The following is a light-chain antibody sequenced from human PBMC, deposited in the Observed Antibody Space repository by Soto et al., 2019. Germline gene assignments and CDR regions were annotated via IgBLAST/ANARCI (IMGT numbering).Light chain of an antibody. CDR1: QSVNSK. CDR3: QQYDNWPPFT. V-gene: IGKV3-15*01. Sequence: EIVMTQSPATLSVSLGERATLSCRASQSVNSKLAWYQQKPGQAPRLLISGASARVTGVPDRFSGSGSGTEFTLTISSLQSEDSAVYYCQQYDNWPPFTFGPGNRVDIK. CDR2: GAS. J-gene: IGKJ3*01.